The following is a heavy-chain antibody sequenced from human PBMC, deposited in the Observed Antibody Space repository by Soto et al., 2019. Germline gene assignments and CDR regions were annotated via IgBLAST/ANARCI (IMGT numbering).Heavy chain of an antibody. CDR1: GFTFSSYA. V-gene: IGHV3-23*01. CDR3: AKGDKKTDGFDY. J-gene: IGHJ4*02. Sequence: EVQLLESGGGLVQPGGSLRLSRAASGFTFSSYAMSWVRQAPGKGLEWVSAISGSGGSTYYADSVKGRFTISRDNSKNTLYLQMNSLRAEDTAVYYCAKGDKKTDGFDYWGQGTLVTVSS. CDR2: ISGSGGST.